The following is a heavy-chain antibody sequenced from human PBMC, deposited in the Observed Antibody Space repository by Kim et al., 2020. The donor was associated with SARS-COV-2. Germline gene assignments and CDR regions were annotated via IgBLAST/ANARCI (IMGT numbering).Heavy chain of an antibody. Sequence: PSLKSRVTISVDTSKNQFSLKLSSVTAADTAVYYCARGGSSSWSLYYFDYWGQGTLVTVSS. CDR3: ARGGSSSWSLYYFDY. V-gene: IGHV4-59*09. J-gene: IGHJ4*02. D-gene: IGHD6-13*01.